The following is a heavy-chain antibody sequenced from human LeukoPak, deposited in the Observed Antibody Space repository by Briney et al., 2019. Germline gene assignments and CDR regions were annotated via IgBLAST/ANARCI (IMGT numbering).Heavy chain of an antibody. CDR2: IYYRGNT. CDR3: ATHQYAMDV. CDR1: GGSVSSSSSSSYY. Sequence: PSGTLSLTCTVFGGSVSSSSSSSYYWGWIRQPPGKGLEWIGSIYYRGNTYYNPSLMSRVTISVDTSKNQFSLKLTSVTAADTAVYYCATHQYAMDVWGQGTTVTVSS. V-gene: IGHV4-39*01. J-gene: IGHJ6*02. D-gene: IGHD2-2*01.